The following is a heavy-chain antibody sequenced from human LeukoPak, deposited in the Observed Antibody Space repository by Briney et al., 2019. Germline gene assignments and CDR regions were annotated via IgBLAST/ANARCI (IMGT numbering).Heavy chain of an antibody. CDR1: GGTFSSYA. V-gene: IGHV1-69*13. D-gene: IGHD3-22*01. Sequence: GASVKVSCKASGGTFSSYAISWVRQAPGQGLEWMGGIIPIFGTANYAQKFQGRVTITADESTSTAYMELSSLRSEDTAVYYCARESGYYDKAFDIWGQGTMVTVSS. CDR3: ARESGYYDKAFDI. J-gene: IGHJ3*02. CDR2: IIPIFGTA.